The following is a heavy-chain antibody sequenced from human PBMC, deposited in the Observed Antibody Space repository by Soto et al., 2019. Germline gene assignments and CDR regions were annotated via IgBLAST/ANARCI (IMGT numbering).Heavy chain of an antibody. CDR1: GFTFRTYW. D-gene: IGHD5-18*01. CDR2: INLDGSEK. CDR3: ARDGSSSWYSYDYHGMDV. J-gene: IGHJ6*02. V-gene: IGHV3-7*05. Sequence: EVQLVESGGGLVQPGGSLRLSCTASGFTFRTYWLSWVRQVPGKGLEWVANINLDGSEKNYVDSVKGRFTISRDNAMNSLYLQMSSLRAEDTALYYWARDGSSSWYSYDYHGMDVWGQGTTVTVSS.